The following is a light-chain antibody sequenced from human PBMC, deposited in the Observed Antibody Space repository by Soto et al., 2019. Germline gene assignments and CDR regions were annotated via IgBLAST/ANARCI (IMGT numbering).Light chain of an antibody. CDR2: GAS. CDR3: QQYHNWPPLS. J-gene: IGKJ5*01. CDR1: VSVRTD. V-gene: IGKV3-15*01. Sequence: EIVMTQSPDTLSLSPVQRATLSFISIVSVRTDLAWYQQKPGQAPRLLIYGASTRAAGVPVRFSGSGSGSEFTLTIETLQSEDFAVYYCQQYHNWPPLSCGQGTRREIK.